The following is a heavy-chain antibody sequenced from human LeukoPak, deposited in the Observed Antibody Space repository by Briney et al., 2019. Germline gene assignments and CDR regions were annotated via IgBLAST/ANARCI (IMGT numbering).Heavy chain of an antibody. CDR2: IYYSGST. CDR1: GGSISSYY. J-gene: IGHJ4*02. Sequence: SETLSLTCTVSGGSISSYYWSWIRQPPGKGLEWIGYIYYSGSTNYNPSLKSRVTISVDTSKNQFSLKLSSVTAAHTAVYYCARGGIAAAGTPFDYWGQGTLVTVSS. CDR3: ARGGIAAAGTPFDY. V-gene: IGHV4-59*01. D-gene: IGHD6-13*01.